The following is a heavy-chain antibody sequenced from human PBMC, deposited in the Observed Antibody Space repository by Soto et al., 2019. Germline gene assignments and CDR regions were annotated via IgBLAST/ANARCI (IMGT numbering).Heavy chain of an antibody. V-gene: IGHV3-23*01. CDR2: ISGSGGST. CDR3: AKAPRGILWFENYYYYMDV. D-gene: IGHD3-10*01. J-gene: IGHJ6*03. Sequence: EVQLLESGGGLVQPGGSLRLSCAASGFTFSSYAMSWVRQAPGKGLEWVSAISGSGGSTYYADSVKGRFTISRDNSKNTLYLQMNSLRAEDTAVYYCAKAPRGILWFENYYYYMDVWGKGTTVTVSS. CDR1: GFTFSSYA.